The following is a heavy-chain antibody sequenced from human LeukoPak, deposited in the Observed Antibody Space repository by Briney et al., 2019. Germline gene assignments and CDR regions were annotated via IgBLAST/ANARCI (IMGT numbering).Heavy chain of an antibody. CDR2: INHSGST. CDR1: GGSFSSYY. CDR3: ARSRIMITFGGVIAFDY. J-gene: IGHJ4*02. V-gene: IGHV4-34*01. Sequence: SETLSLTCAVYGGSFSSYYWSWIRQPPGKGLEWIGEINHSGSTNYNPSPKSRGTITVDTSKNKFSLKLSSVTAANTAVYYCARSRIMITFGGVIAFDYWGQGTLVTVSS. D-gene: IGHD3-16*02.